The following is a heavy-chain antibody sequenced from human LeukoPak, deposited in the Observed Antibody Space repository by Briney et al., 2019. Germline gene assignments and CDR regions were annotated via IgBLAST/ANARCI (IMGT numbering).Heavy chain of an antibody. CDR2: IWYDGTNK. J-gene: IGHJ4*02. CDR1: GFTFSTYG. CDR3: ARAVGPFDY. V-gene: IGHV3-33*01. Sequence: GGSLRLSCAASGFTFSTYGMHWVRQAPGRGLEWVAVIWYDGTNKYYGDSVKGRPTISRDNSKNTLYLQMNSLRAEDTAVYYCARAVGPFDYWGQGTLVTVSS.